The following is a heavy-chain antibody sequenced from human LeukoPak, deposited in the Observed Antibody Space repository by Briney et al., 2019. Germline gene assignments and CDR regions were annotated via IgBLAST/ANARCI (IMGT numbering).Heavy chain of an antibody. CDR2: ISYDGSNK. V-gene: IGHV3-30*18. CDR3: AKDQYYYDSSGYPSL. Sequence: GGSLRLSCAASGFTFSSYGMHWVRQAPGKGLEWVAVISYDGSNKYYADSVEGRFTISRDNSKNTLYLQMNSLRAEDTAVYYCAKDQYYYDSSGYPSLWGQGTLVTVSS. D-gene: IGHD3-22*01. CDR1: GFTFSSYG. J-gene: IGHJ4*02.